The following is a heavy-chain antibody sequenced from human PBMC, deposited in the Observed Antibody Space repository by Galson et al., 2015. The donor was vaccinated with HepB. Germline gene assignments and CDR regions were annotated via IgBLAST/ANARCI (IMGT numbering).Heavy chain of an antibody. V-gene: IGHV1-2*02. D-gene: IGHD2/OR15-2a*01. Sequence: SVKVSCKASGSTFTGYYMHWVRQAPGQGLEWMGWINPNTGGTNYAQNFQGRVTMTRDTSITTAYMELSSLRPDDTAIYYCARADSMKEVLLPNYWGQGTLLTVSS. CDR3: ARADSMKEVLLPNY. J-gene: IGHJ4*02. CDR2: INPNTGGT. CDR1: GSTFTGYY.